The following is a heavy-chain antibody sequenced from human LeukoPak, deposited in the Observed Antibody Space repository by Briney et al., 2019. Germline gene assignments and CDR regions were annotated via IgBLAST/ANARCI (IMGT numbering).Heavy chain of an antibody. CDR2: ISYDGGNK. Sequence: PGRSLRLSCAASGFTFSSYAMHWVRQAPGKGLEWLTVISYDGGNKFYADSVRGRFTISRDNSKNTLYLQMNSLRADDTAVYYCAKGRSTSCCIWGQGTLVTVSS. V-gene: IGHV3-30*18. J-gene: IGHJ4*02. CDR1: GFTFSSYA. CDR3: AKGRSTSCCI. D-gene: IGHD2-2*01.